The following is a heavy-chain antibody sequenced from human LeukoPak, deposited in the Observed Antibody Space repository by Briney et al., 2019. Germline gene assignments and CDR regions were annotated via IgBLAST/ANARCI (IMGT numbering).Heavy chain of an antibody. D-gene: IGHD1-14*01. Sequence: SQTLSLTCAISGDSVSSNSVAWNWIRQSPSRGLEWLGRTYYRSKWYNDYAVSVKGQMTINPDTSKNQFSLQLNSVTPEDTAVYYCARGYRQTLDYWGQGTLVTVSS. J-gene: IGHJ4*02. CDR2: TYYRSKWYN. V-gene: IGHV6-1*01. CDR1: GDSVSSNSVA. CDR3: ARGYRQTLDY.